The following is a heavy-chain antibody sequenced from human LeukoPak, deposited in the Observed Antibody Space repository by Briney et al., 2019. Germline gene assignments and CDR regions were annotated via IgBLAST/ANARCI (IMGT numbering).Heavy chain of an antibody. Sequence: GGSLRLSCAASGFTFSNVWMTWVRQAPGKGLEWVGRIKRNSDGGTTNYAAPVKGRFTISRDDSRNMLYLQMSILKTEDTAVYYCTTAPGAYTFDYWGQGTLVTVSS. J-gene: IGHJ4*02. CDR3: TTAPGAYTFDY. CDR1: GFTFSNVW. V-gene: IGHV3-15*06. CDR2: IKRNSDGGTT. D-gene: IGHD3-16*01.